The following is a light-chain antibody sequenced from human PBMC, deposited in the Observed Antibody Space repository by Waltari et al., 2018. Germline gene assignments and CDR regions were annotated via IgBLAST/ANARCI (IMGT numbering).Light chain of an antibody. CDR2: GAS. V-gene: IGKV1-16*01. CDR1: QGIVNY. CDR3: QQFASYPYT. Sequence: DIYLTQSPSSLSAFVGYRVTITCRASQGIVNYLAWFQQKPGKAPKSLIYGASDLESGVPSRFSGSGSGTDFTLTITSLQPEDFATYYCQQFASYPYTFGGGTKVEIK. J-gene: IGKJ4*01.